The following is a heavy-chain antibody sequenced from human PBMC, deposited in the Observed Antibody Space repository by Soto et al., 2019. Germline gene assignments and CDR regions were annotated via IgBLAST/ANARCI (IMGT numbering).Heavy chain of an antibody. J-gene: IGHJ4*02. CDR1: GASISSDNYY. CDR2: FYYSGNI. CDR3: ASRQNGEYRNSDFFDS. V-gene: IGHV4-39*02. Sequence: QPQLQESGPGLVKPSETLSLTCTVSGASISSDNYYWGWIRQPPGKGLEWIGTFYYSGNIYYNPSIRSRFTLSVDTSMNRFSLKLTSVTAADTAIYYCASRQNGEYRNSDFFDSWGQGTLVTVSS. D-gene: IGHD3-10*01.